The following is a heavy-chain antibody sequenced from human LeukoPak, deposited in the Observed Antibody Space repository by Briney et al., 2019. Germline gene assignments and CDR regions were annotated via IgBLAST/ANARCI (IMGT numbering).Heavy chain of an antibody. J-gene: IGHJ5*02. Sequence: GGSLRLSCAASGFTFSTYGMHWVRQAPGKGLEWVANIKQDGSEKYYVDSVKGRFTISRDNAKNSLYLQMNSLRAEDTAVYYCARAGSGGNWFDPWGQGTLVTVSS. CDR3: ARAGSGGNWFDP. CDR2: IKQDGSEK. V-gene: IGHV3-7*01. CDR1: GFTFSTYG. D-gene: IGHD6-19*01.